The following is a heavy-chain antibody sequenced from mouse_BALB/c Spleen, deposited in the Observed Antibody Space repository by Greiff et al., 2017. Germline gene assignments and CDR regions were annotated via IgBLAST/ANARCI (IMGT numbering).Heavy chain of an antibody. Sequence: VQLQQSGAELVKPGASVKLSCTASGFNIKDTYMHWVKQRPEQGLEWIGRIDPANGNTKYDPKFQGKATITADTSSNTAYLQLSSLTSEDTAVYYCARGWLLRDAMDYWGQGTSVTVSS. CDR1: GFNIKDTY. V-gene: IGHV14-3*02. CDR3: ARGWLLRDAMDY. D-gene: IGHD2-3*01. CDR2: IDPANGNT. J-gene: IGHJ4*01.